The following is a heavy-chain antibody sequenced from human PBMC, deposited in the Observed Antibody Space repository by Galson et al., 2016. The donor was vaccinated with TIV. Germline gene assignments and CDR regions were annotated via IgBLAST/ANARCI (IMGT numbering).Heavy chain of an antibody. CDR3: TKVPSSGFSYYYGLDV. V-gene: IGHV3-23*01. Sequence: SLRLSCAASGFTFSIFAMTWVRQAPGMGLEWVSAISGGGGSTYYADSVKGRFTVSRDNSKNTVFLQMNSLRADDTAVYYCTKVPSSGFSYYYGLDVLGQGTTVTVSS. J-gene: IGHJ6*02. CDR1: GFTFSIFA. CDR2: ISGGGGST. D-gene: IGHD3-22*01.